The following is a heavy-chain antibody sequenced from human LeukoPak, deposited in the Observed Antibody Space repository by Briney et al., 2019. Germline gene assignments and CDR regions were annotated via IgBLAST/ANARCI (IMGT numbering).Heavy chain of an antibody. CDR3: ARQGSTVTMDY. Sequence: ESLKISCKGSGYRLPSYWIGWVRQMPGKGLEWMGIINPGDSDTRYSPSFQGQVTISADKSISTTYLQWSSLKASDSAIYYCARQGSTVTMDYWGQGTLVTVSS. D-gene: IGHD4-17*01. CDR2: INPGDSDT. J-gene: IGHJ4*02. V-gene: IGHV5-51*01. CDR1: GYRLPSYW.